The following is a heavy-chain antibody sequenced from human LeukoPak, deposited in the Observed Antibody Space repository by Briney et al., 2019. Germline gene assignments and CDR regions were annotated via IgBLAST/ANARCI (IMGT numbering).Heavy chain of an antibody. CDR1: GGSISCGGYS. J-gene: IGHJ3*02. Sequence: SSETLSLTCAVSGGSISCGGYSWSWIRQLPGKGLEWIGYIYHSGSTYYNPSLKSRVTISVDRSKNQFSLKLSSVTAADTAVYYCARGPGFGDGAFDIWGQGTMVTVSS. V-gene: IGHV4-30-2*01. D-gene: IGHD3-10*01. CDR2: IYHSGST. CDR3: ARGPGFGDGAFDI.